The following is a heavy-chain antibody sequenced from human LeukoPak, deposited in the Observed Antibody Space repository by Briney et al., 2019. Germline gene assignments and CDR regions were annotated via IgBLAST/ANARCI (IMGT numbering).Heavy chain of an antibody. CDR1: GFTFSSYA. CDR2: ISGSGGST. V-gene: IGHV3-23*01. Sequence: GGSLRLSCAASGFTFSSYAMSWVRQAPGKGLGWVSAISGSGGSTYYADSVKGRFTVSRDNSKNTLYLQMNSLRAEDTAVYYCAKALGYYDSIAAFDIWGQGTMVTVSS. J-gene: IGHJ3*02. D-gene: IGHD3-22*01. CDR3: AKALGYYDSIAAFDI.